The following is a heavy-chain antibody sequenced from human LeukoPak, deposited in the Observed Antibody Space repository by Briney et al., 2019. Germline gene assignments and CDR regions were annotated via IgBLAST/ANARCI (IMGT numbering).Heavy chain of an antibody. J-gene: IGHJ4*02. CDR1: GGSISSYY. Sequence: SETLSLTCTVSGGSISSYYWSWIRQPPGKGLEWIGYIYYSGSTNYNPSLKSRVTISVDTSKNQFSLKLSSVTAADTAVYYCARHQSAVVVVAATVDYFDYWGQGTLVTVSS. V-gene: IGHV4-59*08. CDR2: IYYSGST. D-gene: IGHD2-15*01. CDR3: ARHQSAVVVVAATVDYFDY.